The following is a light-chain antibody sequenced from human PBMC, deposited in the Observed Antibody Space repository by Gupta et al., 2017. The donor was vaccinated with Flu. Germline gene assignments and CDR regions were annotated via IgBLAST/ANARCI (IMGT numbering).Light chain of an antibody. CDR3: LLYVGGDCNWV. CDR1: SGSVSTDNH. V-gene: IGLV8-61*01. Sequence: QAMVTQEPSFSVSPGGTVTLTCALTSGSVSTDNHASWYHQTPGQPPRTLIYKTNSRSSGVPDRFSGSIVGNKAALTITGAQIDDESDYYCLLYVGGDCNWVFGGGTKLTVL. J-gene: IGLJ3*02. CDR2: KTN.